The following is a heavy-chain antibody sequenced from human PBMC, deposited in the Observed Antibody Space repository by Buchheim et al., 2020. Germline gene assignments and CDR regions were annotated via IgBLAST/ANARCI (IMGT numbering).Heavy chain of an antibody. CDR3: AKFNFGVNVNYGMDV. CDR2: VSGSGGGT. D-gene: IGHD4-23*01. CDR1: GFTFSSFA. J-gene: IGHJ6*02. V-gene: IGHV3-23*01. Sequence: EVQLLESGGGLVQPGGSLRLSCAASGFTFSSFAMTWVRQVPGKGLQWVSGVSGSGGGTYYADSAEGRFTLSSDNSRNTLYLQMNRLRAEDTAVYYCAKFNFGVNVNYGMDVWGQGTT.